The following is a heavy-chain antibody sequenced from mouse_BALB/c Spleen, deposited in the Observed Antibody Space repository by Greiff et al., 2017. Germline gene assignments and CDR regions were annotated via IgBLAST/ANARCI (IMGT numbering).Heavy chain of an antibody. CDR1: GFTFSSYA. V-gene: IGHV5-6-5*01. D-gene: IGHD2-1*01. CDR3: ARVYYGFNY. J-gene: IGHJ2*01. Sequence: DVMLVESGGGLVKPGGSLKLSCAASGFTFSSYAMSWVRQTPEKRLEWVASISSGGSTYYPDSVKGRFTISRDNARNILYLQMSSLRSEDTAMYYCARVYYGFNYWGQGTTLTVSS. CDR2: ISSGGST.